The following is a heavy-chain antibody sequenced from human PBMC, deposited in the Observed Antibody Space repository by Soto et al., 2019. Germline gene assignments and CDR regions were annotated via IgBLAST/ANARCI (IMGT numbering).Heavy chain of an antibody. D-gene: IGHD5-18*01. J-gene: IGHJ6*01. CDR2: ISAYNGNT. CDR3: ARDWVGYRYGYSYYGIDV. CDR1: GYTFTSDG. V-gene: IGHV1-18*01. Sequence: ASVNVSCKASGYTFTSDGISWVRQAHGQGLEWMGWISAYNGNTNYAQKLQGRVTMTTGTSTSTADVELRSLRSDDTGVYYCARDWVGYRYGYSYYGIDVWGQGTTVNGSS.